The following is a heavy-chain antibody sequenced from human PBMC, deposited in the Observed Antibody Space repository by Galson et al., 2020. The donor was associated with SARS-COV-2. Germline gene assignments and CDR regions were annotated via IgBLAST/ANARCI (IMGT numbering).Heavy chain of an antibody. V-gene: IGHV4-31*03. CDR1: GGYISSGGYY. CDR3: ARDNPSDSSGWIPDAFDI. Sequence: SATLSLTCTVPGGYISSGGYYWSWIRQHPGKGLEWIGYIYYSGSTYYNPSPTSRATISVDTSKNQFSLKLSSVTAADTAVYYCARDNPSDSSGWIPDAFDIWGQGTMVTVSS. CDR2: IYYSGST. D-gene: IGHD3-22*01. J-gene: IGHJ3*02.